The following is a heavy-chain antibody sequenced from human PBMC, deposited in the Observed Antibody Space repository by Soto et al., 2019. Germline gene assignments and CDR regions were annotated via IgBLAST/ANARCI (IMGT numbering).Heavy chain of an antibody. CDR1: GYSFTSYW. CDR3: ARQWYRAVGYFDH. J-gene: IGHJ4*02. D-gene: IGHD6-19*01. V-gene: IGHV5-51*01. Sequence: GESRKISCKGSGYSFTSYWIGWVRQMPGKGLEWMGIIYPGDSDTRYSPSFQGQVIISADKSISTAYLQWSSLKASDTAMYYCARQWYRAVGYFDHWRQGTPVTVSS. CDR2: IYPGDSDT.